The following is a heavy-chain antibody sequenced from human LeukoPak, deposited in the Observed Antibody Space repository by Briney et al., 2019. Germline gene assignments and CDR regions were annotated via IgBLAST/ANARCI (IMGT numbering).Heavy chain of an antibody. CDR3: ARVSDYDFWSGYSFDP. V-gene: IGHV1-3*01. CDR1: GYTSTSYA. CDR2: INAGNGNT. Sequence: ASVKVSYKASGYTSTSYAMHWVRQAPGQRLEWMGWINAGNGNTKYSQKFQGRVTITRDTSASTAYMELSSLRSEDTAVYYCARVSDYDFWSGYSFDPWGQGTLVTVSS. J-gene: IGHJ5*02. D-gene: IGHD3-3*01.